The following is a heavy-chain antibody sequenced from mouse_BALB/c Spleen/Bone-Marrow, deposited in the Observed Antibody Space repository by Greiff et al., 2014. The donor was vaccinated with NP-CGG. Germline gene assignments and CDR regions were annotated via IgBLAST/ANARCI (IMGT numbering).Heavy chain of an antibody. D-gene: IGHD1-1*01. CDR1: GFTFSSYT. CDR2: ISNGGGST. V-gene: IGHV5-12-2*01. CDR3: ARHGGSRGSYFDY. Sequence: EVKLMESGGGLVQPGGSLKLSCAASGFTFSSYTMSWVRQTPEKRLEWVAYISNGGGSTYYPDTVKGRFTISRDNAKNTLYLQMSSLKSEDTAMYYCARHGGSRGSYFDYWGQGTTLTVSS. J-gene: IGHJ2*01.